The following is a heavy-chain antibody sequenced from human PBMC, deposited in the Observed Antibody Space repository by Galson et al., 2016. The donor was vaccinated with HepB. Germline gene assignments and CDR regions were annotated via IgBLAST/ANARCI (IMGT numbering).Heavy chain of an antibody. CDR2: VSGHAGST. CDR3: AKANIIMVTLGVSLDT. Sequence: SLRLSCAASGFPFNTYAMTWVRQAPGKGLEWVSGVSGHAGSTYYADSVKGRFAISRDNFKNTLYLQMNSLRADDTAVYYCAKANIIMVTLGVSLDTWGQGTLVTVSS. D-gene: IGHD2-15*01. J-gene: IGHJ1*01. CDR1: GFPFNTYA. V-gene: IGHV3-23*01.